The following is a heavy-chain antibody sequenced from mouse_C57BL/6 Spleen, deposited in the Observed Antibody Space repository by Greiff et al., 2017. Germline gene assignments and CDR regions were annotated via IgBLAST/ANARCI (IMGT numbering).Heavy chain of an antibody. V-gene: IGHV1-69*01. Sequence: QVQLQQSGAELVMPGASVKLSCKASGYTFTSYWMHWVKQRPGQGLEWIGEIDPSDSYTNYNQKFKGKSTLTVDKSSSTAYMQLSSLTSEDSAVYYCASITTVVEGDYYAMDYWGQGTSVTVSS. CDR3: ASITTVVEGDYYAMDY. J-gene: IGHJ4*01. CDR2: IDPSDSYT. CDR1: GYTFTSYW. D-gene: IGHD1-1*01.